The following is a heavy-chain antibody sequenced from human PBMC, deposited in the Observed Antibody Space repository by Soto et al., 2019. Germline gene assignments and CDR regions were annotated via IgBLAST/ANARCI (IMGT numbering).Heavy chain of an antibody. CDR1: GYTFTGYY. J-gene: IGHJ6*02. CDR2: INPNSGGT. Sequence: ASVKVSCKASGYTFTGYYIHWVRQAPGQGLEWMGWINPNSGGTNYAQKFQGWVTMTRDTSISTAYMELSRLRSDDTAVYCCARDEGRFFMDVWGQGPTVTVCS. D-gene: IGHD3-3*01. CDR3: ARDEGRFFMDV. V-gene: IGHV1-2*04.